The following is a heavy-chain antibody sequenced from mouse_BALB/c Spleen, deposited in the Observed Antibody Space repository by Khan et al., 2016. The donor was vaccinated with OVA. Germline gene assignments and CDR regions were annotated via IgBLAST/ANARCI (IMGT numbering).Heavy chain of an antibody. V-gene: IGHV1S127*01. CDR3: ARGVYGSPFAY. CDR2: IDPSKSET. D-gene: IGHD1-1*01. CDR1: GYTFTSFW. J-gene: IGHJ3*01. Sequence: QVQLQQPGPELVRPGASVKMSCKASGYTFTSFWIHWVKQRPGQGLEWIGMIDPSKSETRLNQKFKDKATLNVDRSTNTAYMQLSRLSSADSAVYYCARGVYGSPFAYWGQGTLVTVSA.